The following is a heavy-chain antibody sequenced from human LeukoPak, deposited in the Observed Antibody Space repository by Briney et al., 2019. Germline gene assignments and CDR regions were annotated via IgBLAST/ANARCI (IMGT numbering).Heavy chain of an antibody. CDR2: ISWNSGSI. CDR3: ARSITMIVVVTPTTYFDY. CDR1: GFTFDDYA. Sequence: GRSLRLSCAASGFTFDDYAMHWVRQAPGKGLEWVSGISWNSGSIGYADSVKGRFTISRDNAKNSLYLQMNCLRAEDTALYYCARSITMIVVVTPTTYFDYWGQGTLVTVSS. D-gene: IGHD3-22*01. V-gene: IGHV3-9*01. J-gene: IGHJ4*02.